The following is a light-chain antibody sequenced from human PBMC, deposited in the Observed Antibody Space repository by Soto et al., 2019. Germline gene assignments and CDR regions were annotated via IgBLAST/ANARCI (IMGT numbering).Light chain of an antibody. Sequence: EIVLTQSPGTLSLSPGDRATLSCRASQSVSSSYLAWYQQKPGQAPRLLIYGASFRATGIPDRFSGSGSGTDITLTISRLEPGDFAVYYCQPYGNSLWTFGQGSEVEIK. CDR1: QSVSSSY. J-gene: IGKJ1*01. V-gene: IGKV3-20*01. CDR3: QPYGNSLWT. CDR2: GAS.